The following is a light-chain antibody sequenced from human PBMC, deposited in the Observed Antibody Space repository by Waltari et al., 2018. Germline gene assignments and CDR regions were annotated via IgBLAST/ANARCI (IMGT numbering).Light chain of an antibody. CDR1: ALPTKS. J-gene: IGLJ1*01. CDR3: HSLNSVGNGYV. V-gene: IGLV3-10*01. Sequence: SNELPQPPSVSVSPGQTARLTCSGGALPTKSASCYQQKSGQPPVLVIYEDITPPSGTPERFSGSSSGTVVTLTISGAQVEDEADYYCHSLNSVGNGYVFGTGTKFTVL. CDR2: EDI.